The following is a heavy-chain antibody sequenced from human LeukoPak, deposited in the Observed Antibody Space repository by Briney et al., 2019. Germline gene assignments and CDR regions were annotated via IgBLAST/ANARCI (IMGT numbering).Heavy chain of an antibody. CDR3: AKDQGVGDSGYGWGAIDY. V-gene: IGHV3-23*01. CDR1: GFTFSSHA. J-gene: IGHJ4*02. Sequence: PGGSLRLSCAASGFTFSSHAMSWVRQAPGKGLEWVSAISGSGGSTNYADSVKGRFTISRDNSKNTLYLQMNSLRAEDTAVYYCAKDQGVGDSGYGWGAIDYWGQGTLVTVSS. CDR2: ISGSGGST. D-gene: IGHD5-12*01.